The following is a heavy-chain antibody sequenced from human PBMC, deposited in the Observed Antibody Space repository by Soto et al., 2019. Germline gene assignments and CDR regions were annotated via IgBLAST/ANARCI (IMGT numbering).Heavy chain of an antibody. Sequence: GGSLRLSCITSGFTFSKFWMSWVRQAPGKGLEWVANIKRDGSQSYYEDSVKGRFTISRDNAKNSLYLQVNSLRVDDAAVYFCARLLLYSTSGRGWFDPRGQGTLVTVSS. CDR2: IKRDGSQS. CDR3: ARLLLYSTSGRGWFDP. D-gene: IGHD2-2*02. J-gene: IGHJ5*02. V-gene: IGHV3-7*03. CDR1: GFTFSKFW.